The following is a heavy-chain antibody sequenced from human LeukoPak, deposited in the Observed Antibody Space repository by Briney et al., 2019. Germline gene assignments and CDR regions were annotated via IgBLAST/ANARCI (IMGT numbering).Heavy chain of an antibody. CDR1: GFTFNNHN. D-gene: IGHD2-15*01. CDR2: ISGSGDAI. J-gene: IGHJ4*02. Sequence: PGGSLRLSCVASGFTFNNHNMDWVRQAPGEGLEWISYISGSGDAIFYADSVQGRFTISRDNAKNSVYLQMNSLRAEDTAVYYCARTYGSGSLDYGGQEALVTVSS. V-gene: IGHV3-48*01. CDR3: ARTYGSGSLDY.